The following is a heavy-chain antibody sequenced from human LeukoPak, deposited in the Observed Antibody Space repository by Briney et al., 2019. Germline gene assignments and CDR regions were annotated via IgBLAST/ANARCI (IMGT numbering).Heavy chain of an antibody. CDR2: ISGSGGST. CDR1: GFTFSSYA. V-gene: IGHV3-23*01. D-gene: IGHD3-10*01. CDR3: AKDKYYSSGSYYEGYYYYMDV. Sequence: GGSLRLSCAASGFTFSSYAMSWVRQAPGKGLEWVSAISGSGGSTYYADSVKGRFTISRDNSKNTLYLQMNSLRAEDTAVYYCAKDKYYSSGSYYEGYYYYMDVWGKGTTVTVSS. J-gene: IGHJ6*03.